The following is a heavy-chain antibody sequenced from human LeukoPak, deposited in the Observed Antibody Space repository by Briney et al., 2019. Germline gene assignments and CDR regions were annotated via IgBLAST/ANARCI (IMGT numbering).Heavy chain of an antibody. Sequence: KPSETLSLTCTVSGGSISSYYWSWIRQPPGKGLEWIGYIYYSGSTNYNPSLKSRVTISVDTSKNQFSLKLSSVTAADTAVYYCARRVGVALDYWGQGTLVTVSS. D-gene: IGHD2-21*01. V-gene: IGHV4-59*08. CDR2: IYYSGST. CDR3: ARRVGVALDY. CDR1: GGSISSYY. J-gene: IGHJ4*02.